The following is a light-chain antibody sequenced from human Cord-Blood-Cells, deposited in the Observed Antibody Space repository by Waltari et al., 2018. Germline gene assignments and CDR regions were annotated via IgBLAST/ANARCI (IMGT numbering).Light chain of an antibody. Sequence: QSALTQPASVSGSPGQSITISCTGTSSDVGGYNFVSWYQQHPGKAPKLLIYDVSNQPTWVSNRSSGSKSGNTASLTISGLQAEDEADYYCSSYTSISTYVFGTGTKVTVL. J-gene: IGLJ1*01. CDR3: SSYTSISTYV. CDR1: SSDVGGYNF. V-gene: IGLV2-14*01. CDR2: DVS.